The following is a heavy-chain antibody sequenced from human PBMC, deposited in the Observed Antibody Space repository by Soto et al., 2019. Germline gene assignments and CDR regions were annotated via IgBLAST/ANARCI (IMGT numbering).Heavy chain of an antibody. J-gene: IGHJ4*02. CDR1: GYTFTSYY. Sequence: QVQLVQSGAEVKKPGASVKVSCKASGYTFTSYYMHWVRQAPGQGLEWMGIINPSGGSTSYAQKFQGRVTMTRDTSTSTVYMELSSLRSEDTAVYYCARVALTMTTVTTYLGYWGQGTLVTVSS. D-gene: IGHD4-4*01. CDR3: ARVALTMTTVTTYLGY. V-gene: IGHV1-46*01. CDR2: INPSGGST.